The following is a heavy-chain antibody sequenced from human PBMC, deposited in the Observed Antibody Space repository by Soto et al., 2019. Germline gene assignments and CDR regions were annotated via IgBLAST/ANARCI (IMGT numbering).Heavy chain of an antibody. J-gene: IGHJ5*02. V-gene: IGHV3-23*01. CDR1: GFTFSSYA. CDR2: ISGSGGST. CDR3: AKDHQLRWSGWFAP. D-gene: IGHD4-17*01. Sequence: GGSLRLSCAASGFTFSSYAMSWVRRAPGKGLEWVSAISGSGGSTYYADSVKGRFTISRDNSKNTLYLQMNSLRAEDTAVYYCAKDHQLRWSGWFAPWGQGTLVTVSS.